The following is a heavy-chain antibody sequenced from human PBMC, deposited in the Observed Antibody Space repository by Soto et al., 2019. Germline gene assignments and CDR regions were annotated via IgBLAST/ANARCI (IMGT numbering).Heavy chain of an antibody. Sequence: EVQLLESGGGLVQPGGSLRLSCAASGFTFSSYAMSWVRQAPGKGLEWVSAISGSGGSTYYADSVKGRFTISRDNSKNTLYLQMNSRRAEDTVVYYCAPPGSMAVGGDQDVFVIWAQGPMATVSP. J-gene: IGHJ3*02. CDR2: ISGSGGST. D-gene: IGHD2-21*02. CDR1: GFTFSSYA. V-gene: IGHV3-23*01. CDR3: APPGSMAVGGDQDVFVI.